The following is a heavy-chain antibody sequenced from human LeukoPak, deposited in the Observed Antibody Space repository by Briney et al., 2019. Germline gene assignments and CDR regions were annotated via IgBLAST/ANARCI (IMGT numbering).Heavy chain of an antibody. CDR3: ASSSLTGYYYYYMDV. CDR2: IIPIFGTA. Sequence: SVKVSCKASGGTFSSYPISWVRQAPGQGLEGMGGIIPIFGTANYAQKFQGRVTMTRDTSTSTVYMELSSLRSEDTAVYYCASSSLTGYYYYYMDVWGKGTTVTISS. CDR1: GGTFSSYP. D-gene: IGHD3-9*01. J-gene: IGHJ6*03. V-gene: IGHV1-69*05.